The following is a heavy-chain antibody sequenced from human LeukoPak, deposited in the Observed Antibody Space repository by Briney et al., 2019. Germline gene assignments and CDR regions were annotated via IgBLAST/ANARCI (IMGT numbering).Heavy chain of an antibody. V-gene: IGHV3-64D*06. CDR1: GVTFSTYV. J-gene: IGHJ4*02. CDR2: ISSNGDNT. CDR3: VRGTGY. Sequence: PGGSLRLSCSVSGVTFSTYVMHWGRQAPGKGLEYVSAISSNGDNTYYADSVKGRFTISRDNSKNTLYLQMSSLRPDDTAVYFCVRGTGYWGQGTLVTVSS.